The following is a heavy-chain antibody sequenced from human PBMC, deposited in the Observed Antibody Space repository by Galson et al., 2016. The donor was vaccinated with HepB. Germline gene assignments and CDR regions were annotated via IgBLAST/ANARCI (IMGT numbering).Heavy chain of an antibody. J-gene: IGHJ4*02. Sequence: SETLSLTCTVSGDSVSGRSYSWGWIRQSPGQGLEWIGSIYYSDSTYYNPSLKSRVSLSIDTPKNQFSLKINFLTPADTAIYYCARHSPPSSFYGSGHYYNYFDFWGQGALVTVSA. D-gene: IGHD3-10*01. CDR2: IYYSDST. CDR1: GDSVSGRSYS. V-gene: IGHV4-39*01. CDR3: ARHSPPSSFYGSGHYYNYFDF.